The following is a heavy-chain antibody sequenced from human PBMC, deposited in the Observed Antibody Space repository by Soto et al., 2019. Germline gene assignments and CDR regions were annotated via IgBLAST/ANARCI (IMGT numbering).Heavy chain of an antibody. D-gene: IGHD3-22*01. J-gene: IGHJ4*02. CDR1: GYTFTSYD. Sequence: QVQLVQSGAEVKKPGASVKVSCKASGYTFTSYDINWVRQATGQGLEWMGWMNPNSGNTSYAQKFQGRVTMTRNTSISTAYMELSSLRSEDTAVYYCARVVGRKYYYDSSGYYSDYWGQGTLVTVSS. V-gene: IGHV1-8*01. CDR3: ARVVGRKYYYDSSGYYSDY. CDR2: MNPNSGNT.